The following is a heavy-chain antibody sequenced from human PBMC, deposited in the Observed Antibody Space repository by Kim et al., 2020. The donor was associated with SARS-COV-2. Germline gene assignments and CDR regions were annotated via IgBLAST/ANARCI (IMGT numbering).Heavy chain of an antibody. V-gene: IGHV1-18*04. J-gene: IGHJ5*02. CDR3: ARVEYSSSWLNWFDP. Sequence: ASVKVSCKASGYTFTSYGISWVRQAPGQGLEWMGWISAYNGNTNYAQKLQGRVTMTTDTSTSTAYMELRSLRSDDTAVYYCARVEYSSSWLNWFDPWGQGTLVTVSS. CDR1: GYTFTSYG. CDR2: ISAYNGNT. D-gene: IGHD6-13*01.